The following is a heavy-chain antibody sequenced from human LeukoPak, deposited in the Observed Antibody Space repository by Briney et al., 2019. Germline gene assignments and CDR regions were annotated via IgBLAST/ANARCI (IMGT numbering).Heavy chain of an antibody. V-gene: IGHV3-48*03. CDR2: ISSSGSTI. CDR3: AKDSLRERIVGSTTRGVNDY. Sequence: GGSLRLSCAASVLTFSSYEMYWVRQAPEQGLEWVSFISSSGSTIYYADSVKGRFTISRDNSKNTLYLQMNSLRGEDTAVYYCAKDSLRERIVGSTTRGVNDYWGQGTLVTVSS. CDR1: VLTFSSYE. J-gene: IGHJ4*02. D-gene: IGHD1-26*01.